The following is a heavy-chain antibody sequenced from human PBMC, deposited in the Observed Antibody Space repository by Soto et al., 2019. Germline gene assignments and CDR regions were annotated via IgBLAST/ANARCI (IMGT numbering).Heavy chain of an antibody. Sequence: QMQLHESGPGLVKASETLSLTCGVSGGSISSRNWWSWVRQPPGKGLEWIGEISHSGSTNYNPTLKSRVTISSETSNNHFSLNVSSVTAADTAVYYCVRHQGYSKFHGCDAMDVWGEGTTVTASS. CDR1: GGSISSRNW. J-gene: IGHJ6*04. CDR2: ISHSGST. V-gene: IGHV4-4*02. D-gene: IGHD4-4*01. CDR3: VRHQGYSKFHGCDAMDV.